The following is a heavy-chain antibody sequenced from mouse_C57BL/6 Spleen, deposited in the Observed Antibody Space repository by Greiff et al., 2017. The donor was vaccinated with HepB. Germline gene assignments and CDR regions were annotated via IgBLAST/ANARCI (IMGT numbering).Heavy chain of an antibody. J-gene: IGHJ3*01. D-gene: IGHD2-4*01. Sequence: QVQLQQSGAELVKPGASVKISCKASGYAFSSYWMNWVKQRPGKGLEWIGQVYPGDGDTNYNGKFKGKATLTADKSSSTAYMQLSSLTSEDSAVYFCARTENYDPAWFAYWGQGTLVTVSA. CDR2: VYPGDGDT. CDR3: ARTENYDPAWFAY. V-gene: IGHV1-80*01. CDR1: GYAFSSYW.